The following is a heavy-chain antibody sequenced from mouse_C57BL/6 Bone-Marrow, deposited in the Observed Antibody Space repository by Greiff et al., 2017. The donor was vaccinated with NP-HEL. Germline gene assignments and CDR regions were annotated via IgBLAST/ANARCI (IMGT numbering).Heavy chain of an antibody. V-gene: IGHV14-4*01. Sequence: EVKVVESGAELVRPGASVKLSCTASGFNIKDDYMHWVKQRPEQGLEWIGWIDPENGDTEYASKFQGKATITADTSSHTAYLQLSSLTSEDTAVYYCTTDGNFDYWGQGTTLTVSS. D-gene: IGHD2-1*01. CDR3: TTDGNFDY. CDR2: IDPENGDT. J-gene: IGHJ2*01. CDR1: GFNIKDDY.